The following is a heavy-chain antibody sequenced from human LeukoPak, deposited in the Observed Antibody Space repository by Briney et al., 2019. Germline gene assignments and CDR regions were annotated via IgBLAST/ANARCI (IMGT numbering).Heavy chain of an antibody. CDR3: AKDGAGSSLHY. CDR2: IGGSGGST. V-gene: IGHV3-23*01. Sequence: GGSLRLSCAASGFIFSSYAMSWVRQAAGKGLEWVSAIGGSGGSTYYADSVKGRFTISRDNSKNTLYLQMNSLRAEDTAVYYCAKDGAGSSLHYWGQGTLVTVSS. D-gene: IGHD6-6*01. J-gene: IGHJ4*02. CDR1: GFIFSSYA.